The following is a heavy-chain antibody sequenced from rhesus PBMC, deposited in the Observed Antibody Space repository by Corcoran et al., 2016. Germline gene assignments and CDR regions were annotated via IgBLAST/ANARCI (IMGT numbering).Heavy chain of an antibody. J-gene: IGHJ6*01. CDR2: NHSNSGRP. Sequence: QVQLQESGPGLVKPSETLSLTCAVSGASISSYWWSWIRPPPGKGMEWIGENHSNSGRPYHKPALKSRVTISEDASKNQFSLKLSSVTAAATAVYYCATIRGGLDSWGQGVVVTVSS. V-gene: IGHV4-80*01. CDR1: GASISSYW. CDR3: ATIRGGLDS.